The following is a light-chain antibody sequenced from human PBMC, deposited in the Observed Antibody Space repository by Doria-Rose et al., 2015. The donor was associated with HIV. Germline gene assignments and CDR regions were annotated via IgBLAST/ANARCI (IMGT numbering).Light chain of an antibody. J-gene: IGKJ1*01. CDR2: DES. V-gene: IGKV3-20*01. CDR3: HQYGTSWT. Sequence: TQSPGTLSLSPGERATLSCRASQSFSSTYLAWYQQKPGQAPSLLIYDESTRATGIPDRFSASGSGTDFTLTINRLEPEDFALSYCHQYGTSWTFGQGTKLEI. CDR1: QSFSSTY.